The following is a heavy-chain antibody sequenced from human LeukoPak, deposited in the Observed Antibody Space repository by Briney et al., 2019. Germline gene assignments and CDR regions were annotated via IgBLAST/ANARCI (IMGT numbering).Heavy chain of an antibody. Sequence: GGSLRLSCAASGFTFSSYAMHWVRQAPGKGLEWVAVISYDGSNKYYADSVKGRFTISRDNSKNTLYLQMNSLRAEDTAVYYCARDQAAYYYDSSGYDAFDIWGQGTMVTVSS. V-gene: IGHV3-30*04. CDR3: ARDQAAYYYDSSGYDAFDI. D-gene: IGHD3-22*01. J-gene: IGHJ3*02. CDR1: GFTFSSYA. CDR2: ISYDGSNK.